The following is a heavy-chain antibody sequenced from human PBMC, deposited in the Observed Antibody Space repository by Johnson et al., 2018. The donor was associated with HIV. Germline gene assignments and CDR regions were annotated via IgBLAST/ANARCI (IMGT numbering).Heavy chain of an antibody. V-gene: IGHV3-30*18. CDR1: GFTFSTYW. J-gene: IGHJ3*02. CDR3: AKDVSVVTPSGSFEI. CDR2: ITFEGSDK. Sequence: QVQLVESGGGLVQPGGSLRLSCAASGFTFSTYWMSWVRQAPGKGLEWVAVITFEGSDKYYADSVKGRVTISRDDSKNTLYLRLNSLRPEDSAVYYCAKDVSVVTPSGSFEIWGQGTRVTVSS. D-gene: IGHD4-23*01.